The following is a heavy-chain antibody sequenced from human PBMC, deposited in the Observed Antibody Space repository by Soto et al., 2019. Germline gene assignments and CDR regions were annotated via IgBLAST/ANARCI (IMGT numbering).Heavy chain of an antibody. V-gene: IGHV3-23*01. Sequence: EVQLLESGGGLVQPGGSLRLSCAASGFTFNHYAMTWVRQAPGKGLEWVAGISGGGDTTSYADSVKARFTVSRDGSKNTLYLQMRSLSAEDTALYYCAKGRGGSGSLTPSVDFWGQGTLVTVSS. CDR2: ISGGGDTT. J-gene: IGHJ4*02. CDR1: GFTFNHYA. D-gene: IGHD3-10*01. CDR3: AKGRGGSGSLTPSVDF.